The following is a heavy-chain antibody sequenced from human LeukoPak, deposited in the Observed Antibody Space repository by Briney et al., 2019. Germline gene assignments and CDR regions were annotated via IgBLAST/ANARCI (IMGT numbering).Heavy chain of an antibody. Sequence: SETLSLTCTVSGVSISSSYSYWGWIRQPPGMGLEWIGSIYYTGNTYYNASLKSQVSISIDTSKNQFSLKLTSVTAADTAVYYCARGGSGYDWFDPWGQGTLVTVFS. CDR2: IYYTGNT. V-gene: IGHV4-39*01. CDR1: GVSISSSYSY. J-gene: IGHJ5*02. CDR3: ARGGSGYDWFDP. D-gene: IGHD5-12*01.